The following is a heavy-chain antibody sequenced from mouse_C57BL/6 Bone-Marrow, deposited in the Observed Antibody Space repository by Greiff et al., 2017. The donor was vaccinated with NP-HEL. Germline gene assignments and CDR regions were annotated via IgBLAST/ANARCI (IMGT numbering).Heavy chain of an antibody. Sequence: VKLQESGAELVRPGTSVKMSCKASGYTFTNYWIGWAKQRPGHGLEWIGDIYPGGGYTNYNEKFKGKATLTADKSSSTAYMQFSSLTSEDSAIYYCARRGLNWDLYAMDYWGQGTSVTVSS. CDR2: IYPGGGYT. D-gene: IGHD4-1*01. CDR1: GYTFTNYW. CDR3: ARRGLNWDLYAMDY. J-gene: IGHJ4*01. V-gene: IGHV1-63*01.